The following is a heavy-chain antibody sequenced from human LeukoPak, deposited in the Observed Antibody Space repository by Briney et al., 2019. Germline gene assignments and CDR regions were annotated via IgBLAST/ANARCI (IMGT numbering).Heavy chain of an antibody. CDR3: ARGKLVFVVVPAAPYYGMGV. D-gene: IGHD2-2*01. CDR2: INHSGST. V-gene: IGHV4-34*01. J-gene: IGHJ6*02. Sequence: SETLSLTCAVYGGSFSGYYWSWIRQPPGKGLEWIGEINHSGSTNYNPSLKSRVTISVDTSKNQFSLKLSSVTAADTAVYYCARGKLVFVVVPAAPYYGMGVWGQGTTVTVSS. CDR1: GGSFSGYY.